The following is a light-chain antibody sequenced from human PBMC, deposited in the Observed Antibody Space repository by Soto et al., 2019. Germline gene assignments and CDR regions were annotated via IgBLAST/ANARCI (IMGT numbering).Light chain of an antibody. CDR1: QSVSSAF. CDR2: GAS. J-gene: IGKJ2*01. V-gene: IGKV3-20*01. Sequence: ETVLTQSPGTLSLSPGERATLSCRASQSVSSAFFAWFQHKPGQTPRLLIYGASGRAIGIPYRFSGSESETDFTLTIIRLEPDDFAIYYCQQYGNSPYTFVQGTKLEIK. CDR3: QQYGNSPYT.